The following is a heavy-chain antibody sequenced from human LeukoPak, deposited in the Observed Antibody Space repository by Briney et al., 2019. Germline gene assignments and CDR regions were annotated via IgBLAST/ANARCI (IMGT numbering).Heavy chain of an antibody. CDR1: GGSISSGSYY. D-gene: IGHD3-3*01. CDR2: IYTSGST. Sequence: SETLSLTCTVSGGSISSGSYYWSWIRQRAGKGLEWIGRIYTSGSTNYNPSLKSRVTISVDTSKNQFSLKLSSVTAADTAVYYCARGPLYYDFWSGYYTPPQDYGMDVWGQGTTVTVSS. CDR3: ARGPLYYDFWSGYYTPPQDYGMDV. V-gene: IGHV4-61*02. J-gene: IGHJ6*02.